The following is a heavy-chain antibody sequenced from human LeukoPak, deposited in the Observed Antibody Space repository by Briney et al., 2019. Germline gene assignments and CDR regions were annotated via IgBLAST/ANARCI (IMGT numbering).Heavy chain of an antibody. J-gene: IGHJ4*02. CDR2: INHSGST. Sequence: TSETLSLTCAVYGGSFSGYYWSWIRQPPGKGLEWIGEINHSGSTNYNPSLKSRVTISVDTSKNQFSLKLSSVTAADTAVYYCARLKKRGYGSGSYYPFDYWGQGTLVTVSS. V-gene: IGHV4-34*01. CDR1: GGSFSGYY. CDR3: ARLKKRGYGSGSYYPFDY. D-gene: IGHD3-10*01.